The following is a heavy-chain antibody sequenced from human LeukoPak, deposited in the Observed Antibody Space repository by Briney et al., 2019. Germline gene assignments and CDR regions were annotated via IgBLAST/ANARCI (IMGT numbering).Heavy chain of an antibody. V-gene: IGHV3-15*07. Sequence: GGSLRLSCAASGFTFSNAWTNWVRQAPGKGLEWVGRIKSKTDGGTTDYAAPVKGRFTISRDDSKNTLYLQMNSLKTEDTAVYYCTPESRGYCSGGSCRGYWGQGTLVTVSS. J-gene: IGHJ4*02. CDR1: GFTFSNAW. CDR3: TPESRGYCSGGSCRGY. CDR2: IKSKTDGGTT. D-gene: IGHD2-15*01.